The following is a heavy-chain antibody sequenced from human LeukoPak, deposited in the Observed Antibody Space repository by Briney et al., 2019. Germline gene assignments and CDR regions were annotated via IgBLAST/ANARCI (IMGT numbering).Heavy chain of an antibody. CDR2: TSKDGSDT. Sequence: GGSLRLSRAASGFTFSDSWIHWVRQAPGKGPEWLSRTSKDGSDTVYADSAKGRLTASRDNAKNTVYLELTNLRPDDTALYYCARGGYSGSYYRFSWGRGTLVTVAS. CDR3: ARGGYSGSYYRFS. V-gene: IGHV3-74*01. D-gene: IGHD6-25*01. CDR1: GFTFSDSW. J-gene: IGHJ4*02.